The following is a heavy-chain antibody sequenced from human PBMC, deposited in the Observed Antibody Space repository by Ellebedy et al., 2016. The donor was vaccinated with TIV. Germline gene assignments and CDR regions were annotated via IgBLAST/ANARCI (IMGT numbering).Heavy chain of an antibody. CDR2: INPNSGGT. J-gene: IGHJ3*01. CDR1: GYTFTGYY. V-gene: IGHV1-2*02. D-gene: IGHD3-10*01. Sequence: ASVKVSCKASGYTFTGYYMHWVRQALGQGLEWMGWINPNSGGTNYAQKFQGRVTMTRDTSISTAYMELSRLRSDDTAVYYCARPLLWFGECAAWGQGTMVTVSS. CDR3: ARPLLWFGECAA.